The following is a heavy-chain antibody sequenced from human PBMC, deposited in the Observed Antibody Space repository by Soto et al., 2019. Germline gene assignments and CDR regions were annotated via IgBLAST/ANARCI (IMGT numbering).Heavy chain of an antibody. V-gene: IGHV1-18*01. D-gene: IGHD2-15*01. CDR2: ITPSNGNT. CDR3: ARSRLCSGSTCDPSFGFDM. J-gene: IGHJ3*02. Sequence: QAQLVQSGPEVKKPGASVKVSCKASGYTFSTHGLSWVRQAPGQGLEWMGWITPSNGNTNYAQKLQGRLSMTTDTPTNTGYMEVRSLRSDDTAVYYCARSRLCSGSTCDPSFGFDMWGQGTVVTVSS. CDR1: GYTFSTHG.